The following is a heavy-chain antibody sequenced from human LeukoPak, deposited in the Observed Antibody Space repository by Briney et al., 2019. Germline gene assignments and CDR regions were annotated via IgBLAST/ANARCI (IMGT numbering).Heavy chain of an antibody. V-gene: IGHV3-48*04. D-gene: IGHD1-14*01. J-gene: IGHJ4*02. CDR2: INSSGSSI. CDR3: LKGLCLEPVY. CDR1: GFTFSAYA. Sequence: PGGSLRLSCAASGFTFSAYAIPWVRHAPGKGLVWVSHINSSGSSINYADSVKGRFTISRDNAKNTLYMQMNSLGAEDTAPYYCLKGLCLEPVYWGQGTLVTVSS.